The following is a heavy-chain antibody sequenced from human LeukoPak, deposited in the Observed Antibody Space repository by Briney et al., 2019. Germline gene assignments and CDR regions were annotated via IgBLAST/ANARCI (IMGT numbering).Heavy chain of an antibody. CDR2: INHSGST. CDR1: GGSISGYY. Sequence: SETLSLTCGVSGGSISGYYWSWIRQSPGRGLEWIGEINHSGSTNYNPSLESRVTVSVDTSENQFSLILRSVTAADTAVYFCARGHGRVATGRGGIITGAIYFDFWGQGSLVTVSS. CDR3: ARGHGRVATGRGGIITGAIYFDF. D-gene: IGHD3-10*01. J-gene: IGHJ4*02. V-gene: IGHV4-34*01.